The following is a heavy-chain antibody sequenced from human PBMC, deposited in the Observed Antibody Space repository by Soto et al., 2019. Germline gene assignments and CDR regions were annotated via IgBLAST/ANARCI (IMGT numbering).Heavy chain of an antibody. CDR3: ARSGAYCTSITCLFDSF. CDR2: ISAYNGDT. J-gene: IGHJ4*02. D-gene: IGHD2-8*01. CDR1: GSTFTSNG. Sequence: QAQLVQSGAEVKKPGASGKVPCRASGSTFTSNGYAWVRQAPGQGLEWMGWISAYNGDTNYARKFQDRVTLTTDTSTTTAYMELRNLGSDDTAVYYCARSGAYCTSITCLFDSFWGLGTLVTVSS. V-gene: IGHV1-18*01.